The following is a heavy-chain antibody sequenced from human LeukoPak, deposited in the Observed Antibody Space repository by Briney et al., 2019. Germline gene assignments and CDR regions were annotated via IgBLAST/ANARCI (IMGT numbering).Heavy chain of an antibody. D-gene: IGHD6-6*01. CDR2: IIPIFGTA. CDR1: GGTFSSYA. J-gene: IGHJ3*02. CDR3: ARAKYSSSRKTGDAFDI. V-gene: IGHV1-69*13. Sequence: SVKVSSKASGGTFSSYAISWVRQAPGQGLEWMGGIIPIFGTANYAQKFQGRVTITADESTSTAYMELSSLRSEDTAVYYCARAKYSSSRKTGDAFDIWGQGTMVTVSS.